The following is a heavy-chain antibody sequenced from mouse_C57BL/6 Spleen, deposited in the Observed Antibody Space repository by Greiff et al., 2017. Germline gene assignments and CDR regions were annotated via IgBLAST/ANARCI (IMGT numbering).Heavy chain of an antibody. CDR3: ARSGVVTTLYYYAMDY. CDR1: GYTFTSYW. D-gene: IGHD2-3*01. V-gene: IGHV1-72*01. J-gene: IGHJ4*01. CDR2: IDPNSGGT. Sequence: VQLQQPGAELVKPGASVKLSCKASGYTFTSYWVHWVKQRPGRGLEWIGRIDPNSGGTKYNEKFKSKATLTVDKPSSTAYMQLSSLTSEDSAVYYCARSGVVTTLYYYAMDYWGQGTSVTVSS.